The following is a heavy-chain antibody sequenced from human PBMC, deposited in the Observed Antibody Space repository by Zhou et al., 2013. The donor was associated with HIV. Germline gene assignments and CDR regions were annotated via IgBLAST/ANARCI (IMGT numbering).Heavy chain of an antibody. CDR1: GYTFTSYA. CDR2: INAGNGNT. J-gene: IGHJ4*02. V-gene: IGHV1-3*01. D-gene: IGHD5-18*01. Sequence: QVQLVQSGAEVKKPGASVKVSCKASGYTFTSYAMHWVRQAPGQRLEWMGWINAGNGNTKYSQKFQGRVTITRDTSASTAYMELSSLRSEDTAVYYCARALRGYSYGYVPYFDYWGQGTLVTVSS. CDR3: ARALRGYSYGYVPYFDY.